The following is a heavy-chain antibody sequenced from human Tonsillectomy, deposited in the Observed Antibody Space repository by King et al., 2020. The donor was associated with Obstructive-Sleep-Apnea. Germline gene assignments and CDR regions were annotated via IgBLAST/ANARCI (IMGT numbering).Heavy chain of an antibody. J-gene: IGHJ6*02. CDR1: GFTFSSYT. D-gene: IGHD6-19*01. V-gene: IGHV3-30*04. Sequence: VQLVESGGGVVQPGRSLRLSCAASGFTFSSYTMHWVRQAPGKGLEWVAVISYDGSNKYYADSVKDRFTISRDNSKNTLYLQINSIRPEDTDVSYCASDRHWLATAAHYYYGMDFLGQGPTVSVSS. CDR2: ISYDGSNK. CDR3: ASDRHWLATAAHYYYGMDF.